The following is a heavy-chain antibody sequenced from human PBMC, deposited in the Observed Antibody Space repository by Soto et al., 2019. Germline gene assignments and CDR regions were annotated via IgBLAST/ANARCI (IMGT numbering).Heavy chain of an antibody. V-gene: IGHV3-11*01. CDR1: GFTFSDYY. J-gene: IGHJ4*02. Sequence: QVQLVESGGGLVKPGGSLRLSCAASGFTFSDYYMAWIRQAPGKGLEWVSLVSDSGSTRYYADSVKGRLTISRDNAKNSLYLQMNSLRAEDTALYYCARVPFGGGNFFDYWGQGTLVTVSS. CDR2: VSDSGSTR. D-gene: IGHD2-15*01. CDR3: ARVPFGGGNFFDY.